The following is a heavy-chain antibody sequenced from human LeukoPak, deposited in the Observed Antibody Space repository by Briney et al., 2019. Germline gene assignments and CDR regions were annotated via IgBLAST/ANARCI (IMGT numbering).Heavy chain of an antibody. CDR1: GFTFDDYA. CDR3: AKDLGSRTKNIKNDAFDI. Sequence: PGGSLRLSCAASGFTFDDYAMHWVRQAPGKGLEWVSGISWNSGSIGYADSVKGRFTISRDNAKNSLYLQMNSLRAEDTALYYCAKDLGSRTKNIKNDAFDIWGQGTMVTVSS. D-gene: IGHD2-8*01. CDR2: ISWNSGSI. J-gene: IGHJ3*02. V-gene: IGHV3-9*01.